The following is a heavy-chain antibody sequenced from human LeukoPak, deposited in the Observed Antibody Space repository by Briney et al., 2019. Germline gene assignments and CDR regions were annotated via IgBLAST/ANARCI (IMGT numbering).Heavy chain of an antibody. CDR2: IKQDGSEK. J-gene: IGHJ3*02. CDR3: ARQSSSWYYHDAFDI. D-gene: IGHD6-13*01. V-gene: IGHV3-7*03. Sequence: GGSLRLSCAASGFTFSSYWMSWVRQAPGKGLGWVANIKQDGSEKYYVDSVKGRFTISRDNAKNSLYLQMNSLRAEGTAVYYCARQSSSWYYHDAFDIWGQGTMVTVSS. CDR1: GFTFSSYW.